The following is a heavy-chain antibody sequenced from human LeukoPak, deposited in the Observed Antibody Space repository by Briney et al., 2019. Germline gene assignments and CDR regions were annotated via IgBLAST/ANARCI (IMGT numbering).Heavy chain of an antibody. CDR1: GFTFSTYA. Sequence: GVSLRLSCAASGFTFSTYAMSWVRQAPGKGLEWVSTINGSGGSTYYADSVKGRFTISRDNSKNTLYLQMNSLRAEDTALYYCAKLHHFDWLLVSNWFDPWGQGTLVTVCS. D-gene: IGHD3-9*01. CDR2: INGSGGST. CDR3: AKLHHFDWLLVSNWFDP. V-gene: IGHV3-23*01. J-gene: IGHJ5*02.